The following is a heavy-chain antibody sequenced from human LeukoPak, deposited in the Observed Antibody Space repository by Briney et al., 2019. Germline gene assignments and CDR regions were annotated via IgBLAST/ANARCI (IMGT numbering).Heavy chain of an antibody. V-gene: IGHV1-46*01. J-gene: IGHJ4*02. CDR3: AREGVMDYGGNSYLFDY. CDR2: INPSGGST. D-gene: IGHD4-23*01. Sequence: ASVKVSCKASGYTFTSYYMHGVRQAPGQGLEWMGIINPSGGSTSYAQKFQGRVTMTRDTSTSTVYMELSSLRSEDTAVYYCAREGVMDYGGNSYLFDYWGQGTLVTVSS. CDR1: GYTFTSYY.